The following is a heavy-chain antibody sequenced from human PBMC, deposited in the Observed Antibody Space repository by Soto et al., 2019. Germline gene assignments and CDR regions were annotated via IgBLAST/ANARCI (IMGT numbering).Heavy chain of an antibody. D-gene: IGHD2-2*02. Sequence: EVQLLESGGGLVQPGGSLRLSCAASGFTFSSYAMSWVRQAPGKGLEWVSAISGSGGSTYYADSVKGRFTISRDNSKNTLYLQMNSLRAEDTAVYYCAKDREGYCSSTSCYIGWFDPWGQGTLVTVSS. J-gene: IGHJ5*02. CDR2: ISGSGGST. CDR1: GFTFSSYA. V-gene: IGHV3-23*01. CDR3: AKDREGYCSSTSCYIGWFDP.